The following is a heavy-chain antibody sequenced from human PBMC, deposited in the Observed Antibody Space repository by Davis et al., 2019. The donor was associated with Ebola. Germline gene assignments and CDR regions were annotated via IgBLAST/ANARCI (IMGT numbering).Heavy chain of an antibody. D-gene: IGHD3-10*01. Sequence: PGGSLRLSCAVSGFTFSNYWMTWVRQAPGKGLEWVANIKQDGSEKYYVDSVKGRFTISRDNAKDSLYLQMNSLRAEDTAVYYCARRGSGSYGTVVDYWGQGTLVTVSS. CDR3: ARRGSGSYGTVVDY. J-gene: IGHJ4*02. CDR1: GFTFSNYW. V-gene: IGHV3-7*01. CDR2: IKQDGSEK.